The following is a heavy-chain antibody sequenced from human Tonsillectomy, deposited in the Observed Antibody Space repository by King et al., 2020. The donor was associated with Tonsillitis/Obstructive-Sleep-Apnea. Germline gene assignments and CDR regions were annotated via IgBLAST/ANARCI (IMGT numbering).Heavy chain of an antibody. J-gene: IGHJ6*03. D-gene: IGHD2-2*01. V-gene: IGHV4-31*03. Sequence: HVQLQESGPGLVKPSQTLSLTCTVSGGSISSGGYYWSWIRQHPGKGLEWIGYIYYSGSTYYNPSLKSRVTISVDTSKNQFSLKLSSVTAADTAVYYCARTYCSSTSCRIGYYYYMDVWGKGTTVTVSS. CDR3: ARTYCSSTSCRIGYYYYMDV. CDR1: GGSISSGGYY. CDR2: IYYSGST.